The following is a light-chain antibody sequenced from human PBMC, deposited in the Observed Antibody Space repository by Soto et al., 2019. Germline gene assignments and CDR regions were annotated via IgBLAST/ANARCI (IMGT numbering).Light chain of an antibody. Sequence: DIQMTQSPSTLPASVADRFTISCRASQDIGSWLAWYQQKPGKAPRLLIYGASDLQRGVPSRFGGSGFGTDFTLTISSLHPEDFATYYCQQANSFPITFGQGRRLEV. V-gene: IGKV1-12*01. CDR2: GAS. J-gene: IGKJ5*01. CDR3: QQANSFPIT. CDR1: QDIGSW.